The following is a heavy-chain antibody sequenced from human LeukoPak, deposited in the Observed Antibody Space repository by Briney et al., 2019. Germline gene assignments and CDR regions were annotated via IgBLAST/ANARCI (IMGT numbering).Heavy chain of an antibody. Sequence: PSDTLSLTCAVSGYSISSSNYWAWIRQPPGKGLEWIGHIYYNGSIYYNPSLKSRVTMSVDTSKNQFSLKLRSVTAVDTAVYYCARKATTGPTKAAFDIWGQGTMVTVSS. J-gene: IGHJ3*02. CDR3: ARKATTGPTKAAFDI. V-gene: IGHV4-28*05. CDR1: GYSISSSNY. D-gene: IGHD4-17*01. CDR2: IYYNGSI.